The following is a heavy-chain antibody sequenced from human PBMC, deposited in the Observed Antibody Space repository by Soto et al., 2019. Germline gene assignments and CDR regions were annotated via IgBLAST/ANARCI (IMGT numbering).Heavy chain of an antibody. CDR3: ARRLGPRSYFYY. J-gene: IGHJ4*02. D-gene: IGHD3-16*01. Sequence: ASVKVSCKASGYTFTNSYMHWVRQAPGQGLEWMGIINPSSGSTTYAQKFQGRVTMTGDTSTSTVYMVLSSLTSEDTAVYYCARRLGPRSYFYYWGQGTLVTVSS. CDR1: GYTFTNSY. CDR2: INPSSGST. V-gene: IGHV1-46*03.